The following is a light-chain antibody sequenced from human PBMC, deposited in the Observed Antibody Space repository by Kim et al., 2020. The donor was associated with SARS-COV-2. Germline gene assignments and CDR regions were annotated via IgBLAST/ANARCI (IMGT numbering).Light chain of an antibody. J-gene: IGLJ2*01. CDR2: QGT. CDR1: KLGNKY. CDR3: QAWDSGSAV. Sequence: SYELTQPPSVSVSPGQTATITCSGDKLGNKYACWYQQKPGQSPVLVIFQGTKRPSGIPDRFSGSYSRNTATLTISENQAVDEAAYYCQAWDSGSAVFGGGTKLTVL. V-gene: IGLV3-1*01.